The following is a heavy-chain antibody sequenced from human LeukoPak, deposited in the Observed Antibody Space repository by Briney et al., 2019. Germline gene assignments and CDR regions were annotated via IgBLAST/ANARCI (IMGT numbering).Heavy chain of an antibody. V-gene: IGHV3-74*01. CDR2: ITNDGSST. Sequence: GGSLRLSCAASGLTFSSHWMHWVRQAPGKGLVWVSRITNDGSSTTYADSVKGRFTISRDNSKNTLYLQMNSLRAEDTAVYYCAKTRPLDSSSWSHGDYWGQGTLVTVSS. D-gene: IGHD6-13*01. CDR1: GLTFSSHW. J-gene: IGHJ4*02. CDR3: AKTRPLDSSSWSHGDY.